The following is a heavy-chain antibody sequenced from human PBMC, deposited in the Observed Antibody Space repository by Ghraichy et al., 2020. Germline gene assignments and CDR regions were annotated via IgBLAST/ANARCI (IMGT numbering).Heavy chain of an antibody. J-gene: IGHJ4*02. CDR3: ARDQKRHYYDSSGYGDY. Sequence: GGSLRLSCTASGFTFSTYGMHWVRQAPGKGLEWVAVIWYDGSNKYYADSVKGRFTISRDNSKNTLYLQMDSLRAEDTAIYYCARDQKRHYYDSSGYGDYWGQGTLVTVSS. D-gene: IGHD3-22*01. CDR1: GFTFSTYG. CDR2: IWYDGSNK. V-gene: IGHV3-33*01.